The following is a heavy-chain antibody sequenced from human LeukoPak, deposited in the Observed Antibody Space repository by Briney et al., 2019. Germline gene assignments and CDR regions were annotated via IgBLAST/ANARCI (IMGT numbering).Heavy chain of an antibody. J-gene: IGHJ4*02. Sequence: SETLSLTCAVYGGSLSSSSWTWIRQPPGKGLEWVGEINHSGSTEFNPSLRSRVSISLDRSKNQFSLKVTAVTAADTAVYYCASPTEWGQGTLVTVSS. CDR1: GGSLSSSS. CDR2: INHSGST. CDR3: ASPTE. V-gene: IGHV4-34*01.